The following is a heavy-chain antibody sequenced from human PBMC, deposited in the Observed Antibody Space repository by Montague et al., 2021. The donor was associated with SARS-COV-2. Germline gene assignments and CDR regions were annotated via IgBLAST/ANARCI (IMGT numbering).Heavy chain of an antibody. D-gene: IGHD3-3*01. Sequence: SETLSLTCSVYGGSFSDYYWSWVRQPPGKGLEWIGEITHNTGANYNPSLKSRVSISVDTSKSQFSLRLTSVTAADTGVYYCARGQVTVFGVLIMLPAAGPLDVWGQGTKVTVSS. CDR1: GGSFSDYY. CDR3: ARGQVTVFGVLIMLPAAGPLDV. CDR2: ITHNTGA. V-gene: IGHV4-34*01. J-gene: IGHJ3*01.